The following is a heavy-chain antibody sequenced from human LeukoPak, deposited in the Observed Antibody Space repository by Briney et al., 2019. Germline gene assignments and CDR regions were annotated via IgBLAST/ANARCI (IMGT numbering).Heavy chain of an antibody. CDR1: EFSFSTSW. J-gene: IGHJ4*02. CDR2: IKDDGSET. V-gene: IGHV3-7*01. CDR3: ARRGVFDY. Sequence: GGSLRLSCAVSEFSFSTSWMAWVRQSPGKGLEWVATIKDDGSETYYLDSVKGRFTISRDNAKNSLYLQMNSLRAEDTAVYYCARRGVFDYWGQGTLVTVSS.